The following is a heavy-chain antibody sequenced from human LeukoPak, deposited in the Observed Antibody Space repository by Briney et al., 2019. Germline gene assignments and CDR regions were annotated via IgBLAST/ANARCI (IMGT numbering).Heavy chain of an antibody. Sequence: GGSLRLSCAASGFTVSSDYMRWVRLAPGKELEWVSGLYTGGSTYYADSVKGRFTISRDDSKNTLYLQMNSLRVEDTAVYYCAREPPPDIQIGSSGNRKFFDYWSQGTLVTVSS. CDR1: GFTVSSDY. CDR3: AREPPPDIQIGSSGNRKFFDY. J-gene: IGHJ4*02. V-gene: IGHV3-66*01. CDR2: LYTGGST. D-gene: IGHD1-14*01.